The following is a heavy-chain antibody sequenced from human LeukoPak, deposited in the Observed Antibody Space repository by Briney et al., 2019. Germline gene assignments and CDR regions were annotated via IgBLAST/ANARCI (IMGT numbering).Heavy chain of an antibody. V-gene: IGHV3-48*04. Sequence: GGSLRLSCAASGFTFSSYNMNWVRQAPGKGLEWVSFISSDGSNIFNADSVKGRFTISRDNAEKSLFLQMDSLRVEDTAVYFCARGCCSLNSCSFDLWGQGALVTVSS. CDR1: GFTFSSYN. CDR2: ISSDGSNI. D-gene: IGHD2-2*01. CDR3: ARGCCSLNSCSFDL. J-gene: IGHJ4*02.